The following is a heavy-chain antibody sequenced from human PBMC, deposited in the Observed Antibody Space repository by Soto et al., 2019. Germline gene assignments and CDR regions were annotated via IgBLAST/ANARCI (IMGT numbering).Heavy chain of an antibody. D-gene: IGHD3-10*01. J-gene: IGHJ5*02. V-gene: IGHV4-34*01. CDR1: GGSFSGYY. Sequence: PETLSLTCAVYGGSFSGYYWSWIRQPPGKGLEWIGEINHSGSTNYNPSLKSRVTISVDTSKNQFSLKLSSVTAADTAVYYCARGSKVSVKEYGSGSPGTNWFDPWGQGTLVTVSS. CDR2: INHSGST. CDR3: ARGSKVSVKEYGSGSPGTNWFDP.